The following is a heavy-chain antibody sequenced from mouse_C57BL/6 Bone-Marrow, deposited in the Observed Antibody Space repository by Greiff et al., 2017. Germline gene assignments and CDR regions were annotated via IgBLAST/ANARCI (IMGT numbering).Heavy chain of an antibody. CDR2: ISSGSSTI. V-gene: IGHV5-17*01. J-gene: IGHJ3*01. CDR1: GFTFSDYG. D-gene: IGHD1-1*01. CDR3: ARPYYYGSSPWLAY. Sequence: EVKLMESGGGLVKPGGSLKLSCAASGFTFSDYGMHWVRQAPEQGLEWVAYISSGSSTIYYADTVKGRFTISRDNAKNTLFLQMTSLRSEDTAMYYCARPYYYGSSPWLAYWGQGTLVTVSA.